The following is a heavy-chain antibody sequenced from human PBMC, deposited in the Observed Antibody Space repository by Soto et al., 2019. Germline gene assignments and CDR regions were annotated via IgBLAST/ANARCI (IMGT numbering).Heavy chain of an antibody. D-gene: IGHD3-10*01. Sequence: EVQLVQSGGGLVKPGASLRLSCVVSGFTFSSAWLHWVRQAPGKGLEWVARIKSKTSGETTGYAAPVKGRFTISRDDSENTVFLQMNSLKSEDTAVYYCTADYSGGAYPIDYWGQGSLVTVSS. CDR3: TADYSGGAYPIDY. CDR1: GFTFSSAW. CDR2: IKSKTSGETT. V-gene: IGHV3-15*07. J-gene: IGHJ4*02.